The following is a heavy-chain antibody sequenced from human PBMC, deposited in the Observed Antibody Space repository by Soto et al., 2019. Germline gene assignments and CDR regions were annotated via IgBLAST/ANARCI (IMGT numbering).Heavy chain of an antibody. D-gene: IGHD2-2*01. V-gene: IGHV5-51*01. CDR1: GFTFTSYW. CDR2: IYPGDSDT. CDR3: AKHEGYCSSTTCSNFDY. Sequence: GESLKISCKASGFTFTSYWIAWVRQMPGKGLEWRGIIYPGDSDTSYSPSFQGQVTISADKSINTAYLQWSSLKASDTAMYYCAKHEGYCSSTTCSNFDYWGQGTLVTVSS. J-gene: IGHJ4*02.